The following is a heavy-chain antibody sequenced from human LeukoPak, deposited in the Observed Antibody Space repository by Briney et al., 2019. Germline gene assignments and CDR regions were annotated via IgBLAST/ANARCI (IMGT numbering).Heavy chain of an antibody. CDR2: IYSSGNT. CDR3: ARDKQPGDY. J-gene: IGHJ4*02. CDR1: GRSISSSSYY. D-gene: IGHD1-1*01. Sequence: WETLSLTCTVSGRSISSSSYYWGWIRQTPGEGLEWIATIYSSGNTYYNPSLNSRVTISVDTSKNQFSLKLSSVTAADTAVYYCARDKQPGDYWGQGALGTVSS. V-gene: IGHV4-39*07.